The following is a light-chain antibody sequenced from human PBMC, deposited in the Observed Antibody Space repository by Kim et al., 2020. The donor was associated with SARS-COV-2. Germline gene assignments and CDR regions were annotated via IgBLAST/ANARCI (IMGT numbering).Light chain of an antibody. V-gene: IGKV3D-15*01. CDR3: QQYENRPSWT. CDR2: SAS. Sequence: SPREKATPSGKARQNIRNNLAWYQQKPCPAPRLLIYSASTRATGTPGRFSGSGSGTEFALTISSLQSEDFAVYYCQQYENRPSWTFGQGTKVDIK. CDR1: QNIRNN. J-gene: IGKJ1*01.